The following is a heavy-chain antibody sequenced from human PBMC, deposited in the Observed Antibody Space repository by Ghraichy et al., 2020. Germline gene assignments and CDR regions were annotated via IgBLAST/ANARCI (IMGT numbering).Heavy chain of an antibody. CDR2: MNPNSGNT. V-gene: IGHV1-8*01. J-gene: IGHJ3*02. Sequence: ASVKVSCKASGYTFTSYDINWVRQATGQGLEWMGWMNPNSGNTGYAQKFQGRVTMTRNTSISTAYMELSSLRSEDTAVYYCAIAYSLIRSRDYLAFDIWGQGTMVTVSS. CDR1: GYTFTSYD. D-gene: IGHD4-17*01. CDR3: AIAYSLIRSRDYLAFDI.